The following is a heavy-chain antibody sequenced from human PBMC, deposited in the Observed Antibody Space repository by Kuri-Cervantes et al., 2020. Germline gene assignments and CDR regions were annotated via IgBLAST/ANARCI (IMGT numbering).Heavy chain of an antibody. CDR2: ISAYNGNT. CDR3: ARTMVRGVIYSMYY. CDR1: GYTFTSYG. J-gene: IGHJ4*02. Sequence: ASVKVSCKASGYTFTSYGISWVRQAPGQGLEWMGWISAYNGNTNYAQKFQGWVTMTRDTSISTAYMELSRLRSDDTAVYYCARTMVRGVIYSMYYWGQGTLVTVSS. D-gene: IGHD3-10*01. V-gene: IGHV1-18*01.